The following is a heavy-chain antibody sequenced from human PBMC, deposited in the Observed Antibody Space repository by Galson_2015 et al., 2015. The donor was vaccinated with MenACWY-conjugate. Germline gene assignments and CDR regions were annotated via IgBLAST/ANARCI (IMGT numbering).Heavy chain of an antibody. J-gene: IGHJ4*02. CDR3: ARRYCTTTSCYGCDY. D-gene: IGHD2-2*01. CDR2: IYWGDDK. V-gene: IGHV2-5*02. CDR1: GFSLTTSGVG. Sequence: PALVKPTQTLTLTCTFSGFSLTTSGVGVGWIRQPPGKALEWLAFIYWGDDKRYSPSLKSRLTITKDTSKNQVGLTVSNMDPVNTATYYCARRYCTTTSCYGCDYWGQGALVTVSS.